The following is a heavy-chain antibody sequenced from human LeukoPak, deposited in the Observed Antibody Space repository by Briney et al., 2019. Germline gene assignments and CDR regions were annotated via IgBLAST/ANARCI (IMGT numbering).Heavy chain of an antibody. V-gene: IGHV3-74*01. CDR2: IKTDGSIT. Sequence: PGGSLRLSCAASGFSFSSHWMYWVRQPPGKGLVWVSRIKTDGSITTYADSVRGRFTISRDNAKNTLYLQVNSLRAEDTAVYYCARGGRDIAALDYWGQGTLATVSS. J-gene: IGHJ4*02. CDR3: ARGGRDIAALDY. CDR1: GFSFSSHW. D-gene: IGHD6-6*01.